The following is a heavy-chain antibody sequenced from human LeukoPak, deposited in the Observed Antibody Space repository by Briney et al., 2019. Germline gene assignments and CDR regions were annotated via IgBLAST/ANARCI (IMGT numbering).Heavy chain of an antibody. CDR2: ISGSGGST. CDR1: GFTFSSYA. J-gene: IGHJ4*02. V-gene: IGHV3-23*01. CDR3: AKDLSYGYYTCFGY. D-gene: IGHD3-3*01. Sequence: PGGSLRLSCAASGFTFSSYAMSWVRQAPGKGLEWVSAISGSGGSTYYADSVKGRFTISRDNSKNTLYLQMNSLRAEDTAVYYRAKDLSYGYYTCFGYWGQGTLVTVSS.